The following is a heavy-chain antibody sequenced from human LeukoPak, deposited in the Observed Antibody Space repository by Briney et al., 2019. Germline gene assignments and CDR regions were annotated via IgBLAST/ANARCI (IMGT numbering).Heavy chain of an antibody. J-gene: IGHJ4*02. CDR2: IKQDGSEE. V-gene: IGHV3-7*01. CDR1: GFTFSNYW. CDR3: ARWAGGGFDY. Sequence: GGSLRLSCAASGFTFSNYWMIWVRQTPEKGLEWVANIKQDGSEEYYVDSVNGRFTISRDNAKNSLFLQMNSLSTEDTAVYYCARWAGGGFDYWGQGTLVTVSS. D-gene: IGHD4-23*01.